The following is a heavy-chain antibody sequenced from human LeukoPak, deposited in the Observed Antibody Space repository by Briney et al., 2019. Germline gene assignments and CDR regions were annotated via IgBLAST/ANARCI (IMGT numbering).Heavy chain of an antibody. Sequence: GASVTVSCKASGYTFPDYYMQWVRQAPGQGLEWMGWINPNSGGTNYAQKLQGRVTITRDTSISTAYMELSSLRSDDSAVYYCARGVSGAYYYYYMDVWGKGTTVTVSS. J-gene: IGHJ6*03. D-gene: IGHD1-26*01. V-gene: IGHV1-2*02. CDR3: ARGVSGAYYYYYMDV. CDR2: INPNSGGT. CDR1: GYTFPDYY.